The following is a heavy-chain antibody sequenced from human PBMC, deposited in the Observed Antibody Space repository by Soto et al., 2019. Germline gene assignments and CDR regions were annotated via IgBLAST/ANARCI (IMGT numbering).Heavy chain of an antibody. V-gene: IGHV4-30-4*01. CDR3: AREVIPLTTDWYFDL. Sequence: QLQLRESGPGLVKHSETLSLTCTVSGGSISGGVGGLYYWSWIRPPPGKGLEWIGYINESGSAYYNPYLKSGDTISVDTTKNQFSLRLSSVTAADTAVYYCAREVIPLTTDWYFDLWGRGTLVTVSS. J-gene: IGHJ2*01. CDR1: GGSISGGVGGLYY. D-gene: IGHD4-17*01. CDR2: INESGSA.